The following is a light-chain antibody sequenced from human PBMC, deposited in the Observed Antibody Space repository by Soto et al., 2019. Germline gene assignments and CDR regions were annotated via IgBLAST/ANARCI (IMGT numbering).Light chain of an antibody. Sequence: DIQMTQSPPSLSASVGDRVTITCRASKGINNYLAWFQQQPGTAPKPLIYATSTLHSGAPSRFTGSGSGTEFTLTSTSLQPEDFVPYYCQQYNSYPWTFGQGTKVDVK. V-gene: IGKV1-16*01. CDR1: KGINNY. CDR3: QQYNSYPWT. J-gene: IGKJ1*01. CDR2: ATS.